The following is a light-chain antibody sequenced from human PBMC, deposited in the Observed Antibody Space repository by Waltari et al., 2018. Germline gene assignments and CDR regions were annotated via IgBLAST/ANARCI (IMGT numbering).Light chain of an antibody. CDR2: RNQ. CDR3: AVWDDSLIGRV. Sequence: QSVLSQPPSASGPPGQRVPISCSGTSSNVGSDYVYWYQHLPGTVPKLLIYRNQKRPLGVPDRFSGSKSGTSASLAISGLQSEDESDYYCAVWDDSLIGRVFGGGTKLTVL. CDR1: SSNVGSDY. V-gene: IGLV1-47*01. J-gene: IGLJ3*02.